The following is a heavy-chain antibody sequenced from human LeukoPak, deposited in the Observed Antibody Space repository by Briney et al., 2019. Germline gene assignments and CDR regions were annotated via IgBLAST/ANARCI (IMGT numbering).Heavy chain of an antibody. CDR1: GGSISSYY. D-gene: IGHD3-3*01. CDR3: ARDAFDFWSGSLDY. CDR2: IYYSGST. J-gene: IGHJ4*02. Sequence: SETLSLTCTVSGGSISSYYWSWIRQPPGKGLEWIGYIYYSGSTNYNPSLKSRVTISVDTSKNQFSLKVRSVTAADTAVYYCARDAFDFWSGSLDYWGRGTLVTVSS. V-gene: IGHV4-59*01.